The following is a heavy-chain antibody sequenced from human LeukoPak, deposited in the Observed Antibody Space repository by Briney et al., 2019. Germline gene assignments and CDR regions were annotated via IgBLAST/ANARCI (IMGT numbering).Heavy chain of an antibody. Sequence: TGGSLRLSSAASGFSFDFSGYAMSWVRQAPGKGLEWVSGINGIGTSLYYADSVKGRFTISRDNSKNTLYLQMNSLRAEDTAVYYCAKDRAVAGTDVPGGELFDYWGQGTLVTVSS. CDR2: INGIGTSL. V-gene: IGHV3-23*01. J-gene: IGHJ4*02. CDR3: AKDRAVAGTDVPGGELFDY. CDR1: GFSFDFSGYA. D-gene: IGHD6-19*01.